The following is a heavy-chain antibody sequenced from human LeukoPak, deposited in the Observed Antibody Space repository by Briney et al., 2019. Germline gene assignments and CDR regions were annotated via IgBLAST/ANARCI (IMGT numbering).Heavy chain of an antibody. D-gene: IGHD1-26*01. Sequence: SETLSLTCTVSGGSISGYYWSWIRQPAGEGLEWIWRIYTSATTNYNPSLTNYNPSLKSRLTMSVDMSKNQFSLKLSSVTAADTAVYYCARVPSWQREDWFDPWGQGTLVTVSS. J-gene: IGHJ5*02. V-gene: IGHV4-4*07. CDR1: GGSISGYY. CDR3: ARVPSWQREDWFDP. CDR2: IYTSATTNYNPSLT.